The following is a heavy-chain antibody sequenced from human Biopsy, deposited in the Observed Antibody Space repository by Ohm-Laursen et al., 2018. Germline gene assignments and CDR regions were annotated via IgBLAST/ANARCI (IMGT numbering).Heavy chain of an antibody. J-gene: IGHJ4*02. CDR1: GFTFSNYY. CDR2: IKRDGTTT. V-gene: IGHV3-74*01. D-gene: IGHD4-11*01. Sequence: GSLRLSCAAFGFTFSNYYMHWVRHAPGKGLLWVSRIKRDGTTTDYAESVKGRFTISRDNAKNTLYLQMNSLRAEDTAVYYCARGGFFAYSTFDYWGQGALVTVSS. CDR3: ARGGFFAYSTFDY.